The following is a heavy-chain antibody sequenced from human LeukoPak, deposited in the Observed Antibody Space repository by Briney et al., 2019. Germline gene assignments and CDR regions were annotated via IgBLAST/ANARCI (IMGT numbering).Heavy chain of an antibody. J-gene: IGHJ6*03. D-gene: IGHD6-13*01. CDR3: ARVRYSRPETTTYCYYYMDV. CDR1: GGSISSYY. CDR2: IYYSGST. V-gene: IGHV4-59*01. Sequence: KASETLSLTCTVSGGSISSYYWSWIRQPPGKGLEWIGYIYYSGSTNYNPSLKSRVTLSVDTSKNQFSLKLSSVTAADTAVYYCARVRYSRPETTTYCYYYMDVWGKGTTVTVSS.